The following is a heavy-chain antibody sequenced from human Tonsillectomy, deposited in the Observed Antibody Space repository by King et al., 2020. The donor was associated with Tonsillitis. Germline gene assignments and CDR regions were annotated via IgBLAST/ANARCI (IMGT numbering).Heavy chain of an antibody. CDR2: INTNTGNT. J-gene: IGHJ5*02. V-gene: IGHV7-4-1*02. CDR1: GYTFTSYA. CDR3: ARGGAEAAAGLSWFDR. D-gene: IGHD6-13*01. Sequence: VQLVESGSELKKPGASVKVSCKASGYTFTSYAMNWVRQAPGQGLEWMGWINTNTGNTTYAQGFTGRFVFSLDTSVSTAYLQISSLKAEDTAVCYCARGGAEAAAGLSWFDRLVRGTLVTVSS.